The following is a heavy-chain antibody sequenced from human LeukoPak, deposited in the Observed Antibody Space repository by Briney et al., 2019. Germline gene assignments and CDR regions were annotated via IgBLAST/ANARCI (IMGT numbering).Heavy chain of an antibody. J-gene: IGHJ4*02. Sequence: PGGSLRLSCAASGFTFSSYSMNWVRQAPGKGLEWGSSISSSSSYIYYADSVKGRFTISRDNAKTSLYLQMNSLRAEDTAVYYCARDQEPYLDMITYSCDYWGQGTLVTVSS. CDR1: GFTFSSYS. V-gene: IGHV3-21*01. D-gene: IGHD3-16*01. CDR3: ARDQEPYLDMITYSCDY. CDR2: ISSSSSYI.